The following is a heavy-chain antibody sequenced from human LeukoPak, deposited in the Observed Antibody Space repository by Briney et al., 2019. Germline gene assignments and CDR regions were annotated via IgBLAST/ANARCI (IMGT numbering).Heavy chain of an antibody. Sequence: SGGSLRLSCVVSGFTFSDHFMDWVRQAPGKGLEWVGRTKNKASSYTTDYAASVKGRFTISRDDSKNSLYLQMNSLKTEDSAVYLCVRRVLGGKCYCDYWGQGALVTVSS. V-gene: IGHV3-72*01. CDR1: GFTFSDHF. CDR3: VRRVLGGKCYCDY. CDR2: TKNKASSYTT. J-gene: IGHJ4*02. D-gene: IGHD2-15*01.